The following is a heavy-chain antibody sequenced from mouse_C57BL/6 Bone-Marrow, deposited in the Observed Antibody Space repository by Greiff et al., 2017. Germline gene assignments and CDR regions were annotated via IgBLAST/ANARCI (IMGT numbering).Heavy chain of an antibody. J-gene: IGHJ2*02. CDR2: IYPGGGYT. V-gene: IGHV1-63*01. CDR1: GYTFTNYW. D-gene: IGHD1-1*01. CDR3: DNAHYGYYMDY. Sequence: VQLQQSGAELVRPGTSVKMSCKASGYTFTNYWIGWAKQRPGHGLEWIGDIYPGGGYTNYNEKFKGKATLTADNSSSTAYMQFISLTYEDSDIYYCDNAHYGYYMDYWGQGTSLTVSS.